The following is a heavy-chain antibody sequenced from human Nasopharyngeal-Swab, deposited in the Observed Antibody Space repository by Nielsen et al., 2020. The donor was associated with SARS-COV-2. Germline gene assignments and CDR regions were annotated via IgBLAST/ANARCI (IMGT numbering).Heavy chain of an antibody. CDR3: ARDIVVVPAALSQYYFDY. V-gene: IGHV4-38-2*02. CDR2: IYHSGST. D-gene: IGHD2-2*01. J-gene: IGHJ4*02. Sequence: SETLSLTCTVSGYSISSGYYWGWIRPPPEKGLEWIGSIYHSGSTYYNPSLKSRVTISVDTSKNQFSLKLSSVTAADTAVYYCARDIVVVPAALSQYYFDYWGQGTLVTVSS. CDR1: GYSISSGYY.